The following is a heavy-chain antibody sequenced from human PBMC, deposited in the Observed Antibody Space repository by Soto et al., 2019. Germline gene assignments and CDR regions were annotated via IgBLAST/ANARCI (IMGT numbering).Heavy chain of an antibody. Sequence: QVQLVQSGAEVKKPGSSVKVSCKASGGSFNSYAISWVRQAPGQGLEWLGGIIPIFSSANYAQKFQGRLTITADESTSTAYMDLSSLTTDDTAVYYCAKTMGASSILHGMDVWGQGTTVTVSS. D-gene: IGHD3-16*01. J-gene: IGHJ6*02. CDR3: AKTMGASSILHGMDV. CDR2: IIPIFSSA. CDR1: GGSFNSYA. V-gene: IGHV1-69*01.